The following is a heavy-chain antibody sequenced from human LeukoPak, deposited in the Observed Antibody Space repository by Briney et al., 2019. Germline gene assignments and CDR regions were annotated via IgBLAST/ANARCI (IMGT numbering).Heavy chain of an antibody. V-gene: IGHV4-34*01. D-gene: IGHD1-26*01. Sequence: SETLSLTCAVYGGSFSGYYWSRIRQPPGKGLEWIGEINHSGSTNYNPSLKSRVTISVDTSKNQFSLKLSSVTAADTAVYYCARATGGSYLGYWGQGTLVTVSS. CDR2: INHSGST. CDR1: GGSFSGYY. J-gene: IGHJ4*02. CDR3: ARATGGSYLGY.